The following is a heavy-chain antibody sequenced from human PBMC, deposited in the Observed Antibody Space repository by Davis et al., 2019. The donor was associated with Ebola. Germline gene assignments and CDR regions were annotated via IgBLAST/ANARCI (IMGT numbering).Heavy chain of an antibody. D-gene: IGHD2-2*01. CDR1: GFTVSSNY. V-gene: IGHV3-66*02. CDR2: IYDGGST. CDR3: AREGYCGSTSCRWMQWGV. J-gene: IGHJ6*02. Sequence: GESLKISCAASGFTVSSNYMSWVRQAPGKGLEWVSVIYDGGSTYYADSVKGRFTISRDNSKNTLYLQVNSLRPEDTAVYYCAREGYCGSTSCRWMQWGVWGHGTTVTVSS.